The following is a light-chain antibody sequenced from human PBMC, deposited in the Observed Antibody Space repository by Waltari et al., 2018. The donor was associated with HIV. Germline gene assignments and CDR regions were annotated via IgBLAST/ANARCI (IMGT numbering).Light chain of an antibody. CDR3: QQYFGVPLT. CDR1: QDISNS. V-gene: IGKV1-NL1*01. Sequence: WVGDTVTIPCRASQDISNSVSWFQQRPGEVPKLLVHGAFILQRGVPSRFSGSGSGTDYSLTIRGLQAEDFATYFCQQYFGVPLTFAGGTRVDI. CDR2: GAF. J-gene: IGKJ4*01.